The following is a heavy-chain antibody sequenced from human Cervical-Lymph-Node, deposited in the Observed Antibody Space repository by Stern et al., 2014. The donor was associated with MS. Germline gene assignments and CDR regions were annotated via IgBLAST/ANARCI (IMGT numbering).Heavy chain of an antibody. CDR1: GFSISDYG. Sequence: VQLVESGGGVVQPGRSLRLSCAASGFSISDYGIHWVRQAPGKALEWVAVISYDGTHKYYTDSVNGRGTISRDNSKNTVYLEMNSLRSDDTAVYYCAKDLGGNAFDYWGQGTLVIVSS. CDR2: ISYDGTHK. CDR3: AKDLGGNAFDY. D-gene: IGHD4-23*01. J-gene: IGHJ4*02. V-gene: IGHV3-30*18.